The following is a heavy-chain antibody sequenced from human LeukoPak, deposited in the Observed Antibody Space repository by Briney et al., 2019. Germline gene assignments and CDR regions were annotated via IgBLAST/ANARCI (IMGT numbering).Heavy chain of an antibody. CDR3: ARAREEYDFWSGSPHDAFDI. CDR1: GFTFSSYS. J-gene: IGHJ3*02. V-gene: IGHV3-48*01. CDR2: ISSSSSTI. D-gene: IGHD3-3*01. Sequence: PGGSLRLSCAASGFTFSSYSRNWVRQAPGEGLEWVSYISSSSSTIYYADSVKGRFTISRDNAKNSLYLQMNSLRAEDTAVYYCARAREEYDFWSGSPHDAFDIWGQRTMVTVSS.